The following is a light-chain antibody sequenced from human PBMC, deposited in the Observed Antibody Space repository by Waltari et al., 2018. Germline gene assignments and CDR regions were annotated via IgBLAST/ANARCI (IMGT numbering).Light chain of an antibody. CDR2: GAS. V-gene: IGKV1-9*01. Sequence: DIQLTQSPSFLSASVGDRVTITCRASQGISRFLAWYQQKPGKAPKLLIYGASTLQSGVPSRFSGSGSGTEFTLTISGLQPEDSASYYCQQLHSWPLTFGGGTKVEI. CDR3: QQLHSWPLT. J-gene: IGKJ4*01. CDR1: QGISRF.